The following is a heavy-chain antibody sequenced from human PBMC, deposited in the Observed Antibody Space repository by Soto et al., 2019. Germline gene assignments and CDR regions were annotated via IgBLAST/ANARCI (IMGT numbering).Heavy chain of an antibody. Sequence: VQLLESGGGLGQPGGSLRLSCAASGFTFSNYAMSWVRQAPGKGLEWVSVISGSGVRTYDADSVKGRFTTSRDNSKNTLHLQMNSLRAEDTAVYYCARTLGPWYYYGMDVWGQGTTVTVSS. CDR2: ISGSGVRT. CDR1: GFTFSNYA. J-gene: IGHJ6*02. CDR3: ARTLGPWYYYGMDV. V-gene: IGHV3-23*01.